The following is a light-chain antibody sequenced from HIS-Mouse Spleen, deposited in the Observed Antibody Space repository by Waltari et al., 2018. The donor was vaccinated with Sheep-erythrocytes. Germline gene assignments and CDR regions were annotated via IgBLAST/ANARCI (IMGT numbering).Light chain of an antibody. CDR1: SSDVGGYNY. J-gene: IGLJ1*01. CDR3: CSYAGSYNHV. V-gene: IGLV2-11*01. CDR2: DVS. Sequence: QSALTQPRSVSGSPGQSVTISCTGTSSDVGGYNYVSWYQQHPGKAPKLMLYDVSKRPSWVPGRLSGSKSGNTASLTISGLQAEDEADYYCCSYAGSYNHVFATGTKVTVL.